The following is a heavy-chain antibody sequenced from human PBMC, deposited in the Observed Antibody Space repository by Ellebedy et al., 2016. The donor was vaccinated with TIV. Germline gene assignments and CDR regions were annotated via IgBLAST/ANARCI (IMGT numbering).Heavy chain of an antibody. CDR2: ISWNSGSL. V-gene: IGHV3-9*01. J-gene: IGHJ4*02. D-gene: IGHD3-22*01. CDR3: ARARVYYYDSSGYPDY. Sequence: SLKISXAASGFTFADYAMHWVRQAPGKGLEWVSGISWNSGSLGYADSVKGRFTISRDNAKNSLYLQMNSLRAEDTAVYYCARARVYYYDSSGYPDYWGQGTLVTVSS. CDR1: GFTFADYA.